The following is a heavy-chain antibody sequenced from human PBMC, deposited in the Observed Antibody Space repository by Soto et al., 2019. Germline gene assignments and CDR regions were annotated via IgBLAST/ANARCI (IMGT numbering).Heavy chain of an antibody. Sequence: GGSLRLSCAASGFPFSDYFMTWIRQAPGKGLEWVSYISSSGTTIFYADSVKGRFTISRDNAKNSLYLQMNSLRAEDTAVYYCARAPTIAAPDYWGQGTLVTVSS. J-gene: IGHJ4*02. CDR3: ARAPTIAAPDY. CDR2: ISSSGTTI. CDR1: GFPFSDYF. V-gene: IGHV3-11*01. D-gene: IGHD6-13*01.